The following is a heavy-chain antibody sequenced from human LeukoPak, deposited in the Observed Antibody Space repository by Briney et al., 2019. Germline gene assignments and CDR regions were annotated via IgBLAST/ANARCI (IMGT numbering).Heavy chain of an antibody. CDR2: IYYSGST. Sequence: SQTLSLTCTVSGGSISSGDYYWSWIRQPPGKGLEWIGYIYYSGSTYYNPSLKSRVTISVDTSKNQFSLKLSSVTAADMAVYYCARTQRELLATVTTGQYYFDYWGQGTLVTVSS. V-gene: IGHV4-30-4*01. CDR3: ARTQRELLATVTTGQYYFDY. J-gene: IGHJ4*02. D-gene: IGHD4-17*01. CDR1: GGSISSGDYY.